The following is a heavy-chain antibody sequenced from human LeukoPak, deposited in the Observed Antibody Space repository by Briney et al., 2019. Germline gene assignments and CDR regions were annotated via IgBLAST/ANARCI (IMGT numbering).Heavy chain of an antibody. CDR3: ATGSGLWSPDY. J-gene: IGHJ4*02. V-gene: IGHV3-74*01. Sequence: QPGGSLRLSCAASGFTFSSYWMHWVRQAPGKGLVWVSRVNTDGSSTSYADSVKGRFTISRGNAKNRLYVQMNSLRAEDTAVYYCATGSGLWSPDYWGQGTLVTVSS. CDR1: GFTFSSYW. D-gene: IGHD5-18*01. CDR2: VNTDGSST.